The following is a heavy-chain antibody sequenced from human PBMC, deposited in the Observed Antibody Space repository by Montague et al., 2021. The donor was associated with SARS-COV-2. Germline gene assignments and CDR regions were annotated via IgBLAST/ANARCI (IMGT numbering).Heavy chain of an antibody. J-gene: IGHJ3*01. CDR1: GATISSDY. V-gene: IGHV4-59*01. D-gene: IGHD3-22*01. Sequence: SETLSLTCTVSGATISSDYWSWIRQSPGKGLEWIGYMSYSGSATYNPSLESRVAISRDTSKNQFSLTLIPATAADTAIYYCARTSDPSNFDSTGYYGAFDVWGQGTTVIVSP. CDR3: ARTSDPSNFDSTGYYGAFDV. CDR2: MSYSGSA.